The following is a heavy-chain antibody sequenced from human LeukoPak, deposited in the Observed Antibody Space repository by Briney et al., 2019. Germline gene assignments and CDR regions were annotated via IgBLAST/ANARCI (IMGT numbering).Heavy chain of an antibody. V-gene: IGHV3-11*04. CDR1: GFTFSDYY. J-gene: IGHJ6*03. CDR2: ISSSGSTI. D-gene: IGHD5-18*01. Sequence: GGSLRLSCAASGFTFSDYYMSWIRQAPGKGLEWVSYISSSGSTIYYADSVKGRFTISRDNAKNSLYLQMNSLRAEDTAVYYCARVTSGYSYGAYYQYLDRLGQGTTVTVSS. CDR3: ARVTSGYSYGAYYQYLDR.